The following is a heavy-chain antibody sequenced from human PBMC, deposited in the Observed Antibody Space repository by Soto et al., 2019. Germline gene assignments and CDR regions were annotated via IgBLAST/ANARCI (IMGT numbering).Heavy chain of an antibody. CDR3: ASGDLGALIYGMDV. CDR2: MNPNSGNT. D-gene: IGHD3-3*01. Sequence: SVKVSCKASGYTFTSYDINWVRQATGQGLEWMGWMNPNSGNTGYAQKFQGRVTMTRNTSISTAYMELSSLRSEDTAVYYCASGDLGALIYGMDVWGQGTTVTVSS. J-gene: IGHJ6*02. CDR1: GYTFTSYD. V-gene: IGHV1-8*01.